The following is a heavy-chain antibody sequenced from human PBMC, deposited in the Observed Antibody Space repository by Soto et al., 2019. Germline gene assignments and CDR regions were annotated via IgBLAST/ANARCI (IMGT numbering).Heavy chain of an antibody. D-gene: IGHD4-17*01. V-gene: IGHV3-23*01. CDR3: AHPRGYGVFDAYDI. CDR1: GFTFSTYA. CDR2: INNNGGTT. J-gene: IGHJ3*02. Sequence: GGSLRLSCAASGFTFSTYAMSWVRQAPGKGLEWVSAINNNGGTTYFADSVRGRFTISRDNSMNTLFLQMNSLRIEDTAVYYCAHPRGYGVFDAYDIWGQGTMVTVSS.